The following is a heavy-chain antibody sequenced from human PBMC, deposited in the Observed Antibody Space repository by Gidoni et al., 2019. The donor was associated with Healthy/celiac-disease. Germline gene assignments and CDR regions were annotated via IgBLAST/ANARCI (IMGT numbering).Heavy chain of an antibody. D-gene: IGHD2-15*01. CDR3: ATSTCSGGTCYEAFDI. CDR2: IIGTSTYI. V-gene: IGHV3-21*01. CDR1: GFTRSRYS. J-gene: IGHJ3*02. Sequence: EVQLVESGGGLVKPGGSLRLSCAASGFTRSRYSRNWVRQAPGKELEWVSSIIGTSTYIYYAESVKGRFTISRDNAKNSLYLEMNFLRAEDTAVYYCATSTCSGGTCYEAFDIWGQGTMVTVSS.